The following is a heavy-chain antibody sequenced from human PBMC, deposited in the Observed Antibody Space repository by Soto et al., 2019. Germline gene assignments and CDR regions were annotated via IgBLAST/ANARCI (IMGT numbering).Heavy chain of an antibody. V-gene: IGHV1-18*01. CDR1: GYTFTSHG. Sequence: AASVKVSCKASGYTFTSHGMSWVRQAPGQGLEWMGWISAYNGNTNYAQKLQGRVTMTTDTSTSTAYMELRSLRSDDTAVYYCASDGFGSYQCGGGRRCWDWSDHWGQGTLFTVSA. CDR3: ASDGFGSYQCGGGRRCWDWSDH. J-gene: IGHJ5*02. CDR2: ISAYNGNT. D-gene: IGHD2-15*01.